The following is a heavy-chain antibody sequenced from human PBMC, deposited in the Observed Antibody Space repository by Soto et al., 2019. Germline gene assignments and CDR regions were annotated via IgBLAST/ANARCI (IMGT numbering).Heavy chain of an antibody. CDR3: ARHRGYSSGWVNGAPYYSYYDMDV. CDR1: GYSFTSYW. D-gene: IGHD6-19*01. Sequence: GESLKISCKGTGYSFTSYWIGWVRQMPGKGLEWMGIIYPGDSNTRYSPSFQGQVTISADKSISTAYLQWSSLKASDTAMYYCARHRGYSSGWVNGAPYYSYYDMDVWGQGTTVTVSS. CDR2: IYPGDSNT. J-gene: IGHJ6*02. V-gene: IGHV5-51*01.